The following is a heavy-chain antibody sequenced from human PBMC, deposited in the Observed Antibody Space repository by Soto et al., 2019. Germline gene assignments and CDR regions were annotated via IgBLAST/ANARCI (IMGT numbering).Heavy chain of an antibody. V-gene: IGHV6-1*01. Sequence: QTLSLTCAISGDSVSSNSAAWNWIRQSPSRGLEWLGRTYYRSKWYNDYAVSVKSRITINPDTSKNQFSLQLNSVTPEDTAVYYCARDRGCSGGSCYSLSYYYYGMDVWGQGTTVTVSS. CDR1: GDSVSSNSAA. CDR2: TYYRSKWYN. CDR3: ARDRGCSGGSCYSLSYYYYGMDV. D-gene: IGHD2-15*01. J-gene: IGHJ6*02.